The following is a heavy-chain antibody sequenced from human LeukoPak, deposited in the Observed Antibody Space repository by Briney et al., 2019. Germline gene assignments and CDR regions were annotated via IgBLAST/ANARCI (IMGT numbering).Heavy chain of an antibody. J-gene: IGHJ6*02. CDR2: IRGSGGTT. V-gene: IGHV3-23*01. D-gene: IGHD3-3*01. CDR1: GFVFISVS. Sequence: GGSLRLSCAASGFVFISVSRTWVRRAPGRGLQWLSSIRGSGGTTFFAYSVKGRFTISRDNSRNTMYLQRSRLRVDDTAVYFCAKDRGYGFSYGMDDWGQGTTVIVSS. CDR3: AKDRGYGFSYGMDD.